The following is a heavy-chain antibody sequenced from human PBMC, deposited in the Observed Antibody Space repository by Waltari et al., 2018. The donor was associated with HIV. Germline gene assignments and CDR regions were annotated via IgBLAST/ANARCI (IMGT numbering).Heavy chain of an antibody. CDR3: AKELRFLSRYFGMDV. V-gene: IGHV3-30*02. D-gene: IGHD3-3*01. Sequence: QVQLVEHGGGVVQPGGSLRLSCAASELPFSSYGTHWVRQAPGRGLEGVAFIRHDGSNKDYADSVKGRFTITRYNPKNTLYLQMNSLRAEDTAMYYCAKELRFLSRYFGMDVWGQGTTVTVSS. CDR1: ELPFSSYG. J-gene: IGHJ6*02. CDR2: IRHDGSNK.